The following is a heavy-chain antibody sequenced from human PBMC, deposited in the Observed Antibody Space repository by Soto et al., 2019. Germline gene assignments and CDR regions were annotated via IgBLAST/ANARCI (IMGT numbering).Heavy chain of an antibody. CDR2: IYYSGST. J-gene: IGHJ4*02. V-gene: IGHV4-59*01. Sequence: QVQLQESGPGLVKPSETLSLTCTVSGGSISSYYWSWIRQPPGKGLEWVAYIYYSGSTNYNPSLKRRVTISVDTSKTQFSLKLSSVTAADTAVYYCARIYGDYVNFYYFDYWGLGTLVTVSS. CDR3: ARIYGDYVNFYYFDY. CDR1: GGSISSYY. D-gene: IGHD4-17*01.